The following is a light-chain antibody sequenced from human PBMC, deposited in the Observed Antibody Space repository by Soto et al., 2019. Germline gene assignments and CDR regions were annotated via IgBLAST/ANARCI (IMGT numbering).Light chain of an antibody. J-gene: IGKJ4*01. Sequence: EIVLTQSPATLSLSPGERATLSCRASQSVGSYLAWYQQKPGQAPRLLIFDASNRATGIPARFSGSGSGTDFTLTISSLQPDDFAVYYCQQRASWLTFGGGTKVEIK. CDR2: DAS. CDR3: QQRASWLT. V-gene: IGKV3-11*01. CDR1: QSVGSY.